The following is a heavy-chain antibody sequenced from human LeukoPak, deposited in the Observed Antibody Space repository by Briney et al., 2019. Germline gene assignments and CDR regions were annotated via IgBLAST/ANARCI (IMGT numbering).Heavy chain of an antibody. CDR3: AKCRALSPAYATNS. D-gene: IGHD1-26*01. CDR2: ISGGGGST. V-gene: IGHV3-23*01. CDR1: GFTFSSYA. J-gene: IGHJ4*02. Sequence: GGSLRLSCAASGFTFSSYAISRVRQAPGKGLEWVSAISGGGGSTYYAGSVKGRFTISRHNSKNTLYLQMNSLRAAHTAVSYCAKCRALSPAYATNSWGQGTLVTVSS.